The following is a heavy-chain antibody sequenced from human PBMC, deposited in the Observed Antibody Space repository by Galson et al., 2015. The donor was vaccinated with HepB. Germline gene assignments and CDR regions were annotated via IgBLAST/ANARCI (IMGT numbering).Heavy chain of an antibody. V-gene: IGHV1-18*01. CDR3: ASLGYCSSTSCYTATPYYYYGMDV. J-gene: IGHJ6*02. D-gene: IGHD2-2*02. CDR1: GYTFTSYG. CDR2: ISAYNGNT. Sequence: SVKVSCKASGYTFTSYGISWVRQAPGQGLEWMGWISAYNGNTNYAQKLQGRVTMTTDTSTSTAYMELRSLRSDDTAVYYCASLGYCSSTSCYTATPYYYYGMDVWGQGTTVTVSS.